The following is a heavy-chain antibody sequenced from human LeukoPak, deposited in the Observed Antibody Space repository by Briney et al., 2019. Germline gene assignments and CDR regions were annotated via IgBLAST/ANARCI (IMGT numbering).Heavy chain of an antibody. J-gene: IGHJ4*02. V-gene: IGHV3-30-3*01. CDR1: GFTFSSYA. CDR3: ARDPDYYGSGGH. D-gene: IGHD3-10*01. CDR2: ISYDGSNK. Sequence: PGGSLRLSCAASGFTFSSYAMHWVRQAPGKGLEWVAVISYDGSNKYYADSVKGRFTISRDNSKNTLYLQMNSLRAEDTAVYYCARDPDYYGSGGHWGQGTLVTVSS.